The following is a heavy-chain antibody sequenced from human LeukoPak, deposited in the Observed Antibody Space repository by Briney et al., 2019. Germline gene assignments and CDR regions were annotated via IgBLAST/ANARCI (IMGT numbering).Heavy chain of an antibody. CDR1: GGSITSSTYY. J-gene: IGHJ6*03. V-gene: IGHV4-61*01. Sequence: PSETLSLTCTVSGGSITSSTYYWGWLRQPPGKGLEWIGYVYYSGSTNYNPSLKSRVTISVDTSKNQFSLKLSSVTAADTAVYYCARDRRVYYYYYYMDVWGKGTTVTVSS. CDR2: VYYSGST. CDR3: ARDRRVYYYYYYMDV.